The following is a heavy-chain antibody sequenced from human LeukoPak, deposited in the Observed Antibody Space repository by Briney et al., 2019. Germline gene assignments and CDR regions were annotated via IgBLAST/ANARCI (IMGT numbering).Heavy chain of an antibody. J-gene: IGHJ4*02. CDR2: ISFDASVK. CDR1: GFTFSTYS. D-gene: IGHD3-10*01. CDR3: AKDNYGSGSYLVYFDS. Sequence: GGSLRLSCATSGFTFSTYSMHWVRQAPGKGLEWLAVISFDASVKYYADSVKGRFTISRDNSRDTLDLQMNSLRPEDTAVYYCAKDNYGSGSYLVYFDSWGQGTLVSVSS. V-gene: IGHV3-30-3*02.